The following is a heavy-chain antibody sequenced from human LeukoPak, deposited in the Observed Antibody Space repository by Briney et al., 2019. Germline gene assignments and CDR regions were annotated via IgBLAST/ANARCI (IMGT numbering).Heavy chain of an antibody. CDR3: ARYDSRGSGSTQLEY. J-gene: IGHJ4*02. CDR1: GGAIRTNY. V-gene: IGHV4-59*04. D-gene: IGHD3-3*01. CDR2: IFRGGST. Sequence: SETLSLTCTVSGGAIRTNYWSWIRQPPGKGLEWIRRIFRGGSTSYNPSLMSRLTMSMDTSKNQFSLQLTSVTAADTAVYYCARYDSRGSGSTQLEYWGQGILVTISS.